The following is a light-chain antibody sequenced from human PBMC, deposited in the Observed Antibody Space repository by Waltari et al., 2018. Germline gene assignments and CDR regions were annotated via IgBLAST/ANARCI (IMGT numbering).Light chain of an antibody. J-gene: IGKJ2*01. CDR3: KQYNSYPYT. CDR2: KES. Sequence: DIQMTQSPSTLSASIGDRVTITCRASQRITIWLAWYQQKTGKAPKPLIYKESTLEGGGPSRFSGSGSGTEFTLTISSLQPDDFATYQCKQYNSYPYTFGQGTKLEIK. CDR1: QRITIW. V-gene: IGKV1-5*03.